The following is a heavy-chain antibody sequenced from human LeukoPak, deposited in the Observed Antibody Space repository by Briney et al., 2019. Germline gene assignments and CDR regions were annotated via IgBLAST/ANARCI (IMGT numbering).Heavy chain of an antibody. D-gene: IGHD3-9*01. Sequence: GGSVKVSCKASGYTFTSYGISWVRQAPGQGLEWMGWISAYNGNTNYAQKLQGRVTMTTDTSTSTAYMELRSLRSDDTAVYYCAREATGYGAYYYYYYMDVWGKGTTVTVSS. CDR2: ISAYNGNT. J-gene: IGHJ6*03. V-gene: IGHV1-18*01. CDR1: GYTFTSYG. CDR3: AREATGYGAYYYYYYMDV.